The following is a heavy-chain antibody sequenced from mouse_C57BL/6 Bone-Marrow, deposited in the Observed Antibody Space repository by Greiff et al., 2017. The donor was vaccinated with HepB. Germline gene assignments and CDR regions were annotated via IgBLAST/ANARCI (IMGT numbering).Heavy chain of an antibody. CDR1: DSEVFPIAY. J-gene: IGHJ1*03. CDR2: ILPSIGRT. Sequence: QVQLKQSGSELRSPGSSVKLSCKDFDSEVFPIAYMSWVRQKPGHGFEWIGGILPSIGRTIYGEKFEDKATLDADTLSNTAYLELNSLTSEDSAIYYCARGTTVVARYWYFDVWGTGTTVTVSS. D-gene: IGHD1-1*01. V-gene: IGHV15-2*01. CDR3: ARGTTVVARYWYFDV.